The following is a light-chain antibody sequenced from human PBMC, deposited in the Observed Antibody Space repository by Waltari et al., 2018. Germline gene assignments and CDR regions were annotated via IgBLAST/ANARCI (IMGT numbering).Light chain of an antibody. J-gene: IGKJ2*01. CDR1: QSLLHFSNNEFY. V-gene: IGKV4-1*01. CDR3: QQYYSIPDT. Sequence: DIVMTQSPEYLAVFLGEQAPINWQSRQSLLHFSNNEFYLAGYQQKPGQSPKLLVHWASTREAGVPDRFSGSGSGREFTLTISSLQAKDVAVYYCQQYYSIPDTFGQGTRLEIK. CDR2: WAS.